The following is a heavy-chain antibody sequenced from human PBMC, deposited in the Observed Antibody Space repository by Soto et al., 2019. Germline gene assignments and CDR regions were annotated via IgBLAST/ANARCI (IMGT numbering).Heavy chain of an antibody. Sequence: SVKVSCKASGGTFSSYAISWVRQAPGQGLEWMGGIIPIFGTANYAQKFQCRVAITADESTSTAYMELSSLRSEDTAVYYCARELYYYDSSGSDAFDIWGQGTMVTVSS. V-gene: IGHV1-69*13. D-gene: IGHD3-22*01. CDR2: IIPIFGTA. CDR3: ARELYYYDSSGSDAFDI. J-gene: IGHJ3*02. CDR1: GGTFSSYA.